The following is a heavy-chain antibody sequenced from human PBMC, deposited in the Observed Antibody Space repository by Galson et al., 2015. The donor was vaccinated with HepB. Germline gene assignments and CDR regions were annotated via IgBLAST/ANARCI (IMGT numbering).Heavy chain of an antibody. J-gene: IGHJ4*02. D-gene: IGHD3-9*01. CDR1: GFTYSNAR. CDR2: IKSKTDGGTT. CDR3: TTDPYFDWLPSDY. V-gene: IGHV3-15*07. Sequence: SLRLSCAASGFTYSNARMNWVRQAPGKGLEWVGRIKSKTDGGTTDYAAPVKGRFTISRDDSKNTLYLKMNSLKTEDTAVYYCTTDPYFDWLPSDYWGQGTLVTVSS.